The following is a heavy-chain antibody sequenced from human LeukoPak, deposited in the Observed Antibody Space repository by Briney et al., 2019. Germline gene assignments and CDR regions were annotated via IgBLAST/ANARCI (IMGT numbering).Heavy chain of an antibody. D-gene: IGHD6-13*01. CDR1: GFTFDDYA. J-gene: IGHJ6*02. V-gene: IGHV3-9*01. CDR3: AKDAYSSSWPYYYYYYGMDV. Sequence: PGRSLRLSCAASGFTFDDYAMHWVRQAPGKGLEWGSGISWNSGSIGYADSVKGRFTISRDNAKNSPYMQMNSLRAEDTALYYCAKDAYSSSWPYYYYYYGMDVWGQGTTVTVSS. CDR2: ISWNSGSI.